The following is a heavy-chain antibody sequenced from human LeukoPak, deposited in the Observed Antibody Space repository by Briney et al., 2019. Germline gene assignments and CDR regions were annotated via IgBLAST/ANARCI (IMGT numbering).Heavy chain of an antibody. V-gene: IGHV1-69*04. CDR3: ARGEAVAGTTVGYYYYYMDV. Sequence: SVKVSCKASGGTFSSYAISWVRQAPGQGLEWMGRIIPILGIANYAQKFQGRVTITADKSTSTAYMELSSLRSEDTAVYYCARGEAVAGTTVGYYYYYMDVWGKGTTVTVSS. J-gene: IGHJ6*03. CDR1: GGTFSSYA. CDR2: IIPILGIA. D-gene: IGHD6-19*01.